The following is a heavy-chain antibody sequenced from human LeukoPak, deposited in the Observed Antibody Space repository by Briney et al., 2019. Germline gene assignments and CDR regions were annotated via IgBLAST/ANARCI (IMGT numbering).Heavy chain of an antibody. D-gene: IGHD1-26*01. CDR1: GFLFSSHS. V-gene: IGHV3-21*06. Sequence: PGGSLRLSCTASGFLFSSHSMNWVRQAPGVGLQWVSSIGNSVNYIYYADSVKGRFTISRDDAKNSLYLQMDSLRAEDTALYYCARVPSGTYPSFYFDHWGQGSLVTVSS. CDR3: ARVPSGTYPSFYFDH. CDR2: IGNSVNYI. J-gene: IGHJ4*02.